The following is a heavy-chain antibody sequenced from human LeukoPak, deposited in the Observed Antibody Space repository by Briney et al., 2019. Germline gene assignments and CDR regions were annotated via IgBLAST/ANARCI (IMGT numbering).Heavy chain of an antibody. Sequence: PSETLSLTCTVSGVSISSCGYYWSWLPQPPGKGLEWFTYIYHSGSTDYNPSLKSRVTISVDTSKNQFSLKLSSVTAADTAVYYCATVDIGATIGGAFDIWGQGTMVTVSS. D-gene: IGHD5-12*01. CDR1: GVSISSCGYY. V-gene: IGHV4-30-2*01. J-gene: IGHJ3*02. CDR3: ATVDIGATIGGAFDI. CDR2: IYHSGST.